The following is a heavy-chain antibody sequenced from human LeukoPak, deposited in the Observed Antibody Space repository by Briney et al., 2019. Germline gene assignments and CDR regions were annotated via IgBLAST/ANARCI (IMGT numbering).Heavy chain of an antibody. CDR2: NYHRGSA. V-gene: IGHV4-30-2*01. CDR1: DRSMSSDA. Sequence: SQTLSLTCAVSDRSMSSDAWTWIPQPPGMALEWIGYNYHRGSAYYNPSLKSRVTISLDRSKNQFSLKLSSMPAADTAFYYCARSYGPYQIDSWGQGTLVTVSS. J-gene: IGHJ4*02. CDR3: ARSYGPYQIDS. D-gene: IGHD2-2*01.